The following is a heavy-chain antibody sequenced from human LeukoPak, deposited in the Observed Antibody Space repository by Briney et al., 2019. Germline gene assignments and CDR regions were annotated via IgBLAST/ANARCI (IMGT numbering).Heavy chain of an antibody. CDR2: MNPNSGNT. Sequence: ASVKVPCKASGYTFTSHDINWVRQATGQGLEWMGWMNPNSGNTGYAQKFQGRVTMTRNTSISTAYMELSSLRSEDTAVYYCARGRRNYYGLDYWGQGTLVTVSS. CDR3: ARGRRNYYGLDY. CDR1: GYTFTSHD. D-gene: IGHD3-22*01. J-gene: IGHJ4*02. V-gene: IGHV1-8*01.